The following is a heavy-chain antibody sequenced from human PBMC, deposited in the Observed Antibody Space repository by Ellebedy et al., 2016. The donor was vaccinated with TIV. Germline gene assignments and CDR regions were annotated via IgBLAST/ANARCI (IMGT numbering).Heavy chain of an antibody. Sequence: MPSETLSLTCAVYGESFSGHFWSWIRQPPGKGLEWIGEINHSGSANYNPSLKSRVTVSVDTSRNQFSLKLSSVTAADTAVYYCARSNNYGSGSFYLRYYYYGMDVWGQGTTVTVSS. V-gene: IGHV4-34*01. CDR3: ARSNNYGSGSFYLRYYYYGMDV. D-gene: IGHD3-10*01. J-gene: IGHJ6*02. CDR1: GESFSGHF. CDR2: INHSGSA.